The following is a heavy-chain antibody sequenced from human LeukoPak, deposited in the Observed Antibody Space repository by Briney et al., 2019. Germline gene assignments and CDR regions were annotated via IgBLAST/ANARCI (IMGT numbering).Heavy chain of an antibody. J-gene: IGHJ4*02. D-gene: IGHD2-15*01. CDR1: GFTFDDYG. V-gene: IGHV3-20*04. CDR3: ARVDCSGGSCYGSGGYFDY. Sequence: GGSLRLSCAASGFTFDDYGMSWVRQAPGKGLEWVSGINWNGGSTGYADSVKGRFTISRDNAKNSLYLQMNSLRAEDTALYYCARVDCSGGSCYGSGGYFDYWGQGTLVTVSS. CDR2: INWNGGST.